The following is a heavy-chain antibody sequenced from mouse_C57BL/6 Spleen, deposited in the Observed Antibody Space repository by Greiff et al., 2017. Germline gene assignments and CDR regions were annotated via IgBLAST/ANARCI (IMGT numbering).Heavy chain of an antibody. CDR3: AKPVRVLGSSSPYYAMDY. CDR1: GFSLTSYG. V-gene: IGHV2-3*01. D-gene: IGHD1-1*01. CDR2: IWGDGST. J-gene: IGHJ4*01. Sequence: QVQLQQSGPGLVAPSQSLSITCTVSGFSLTSYGVSWVRQPPGKGLEWLGVIWGDGSTNYHSALISRLSISKDNSKSQVFLKLNSLQTDDTATYYCAKPVRVLGSSSPYYAMDYWGQGTSVTVSS.